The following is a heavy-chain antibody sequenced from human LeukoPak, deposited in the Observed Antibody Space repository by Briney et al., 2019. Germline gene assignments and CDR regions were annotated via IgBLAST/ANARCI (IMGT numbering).Heavy chain of an antibody. Sequence: SETLSLTCTVSGGSISSYYWSWIRQPPGKGLEWLGYIYYSGSTNYNPSLKSRVTISVDTSKNQFSLKLSSVTAADTAVYYCARRTGNSPYYYYGMDVWGQGTTSPSP. D-gene: IGHD1-7*01. V-gene: IGHV4-59*01. J-gene: IGHJ6*02. CDR2: IYYSGST. CDR3: ARRTGNSPYYYYGMDV. CDR1: GGSISSYY.